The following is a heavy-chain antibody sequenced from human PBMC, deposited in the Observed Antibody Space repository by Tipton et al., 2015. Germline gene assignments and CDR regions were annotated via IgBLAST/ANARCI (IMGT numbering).Heavy chain of an antibody. Sequence: TLSLTCTVSGGSISRYYWGWIRQSPRKGLECLGYINANGSSVYNPSLRSRLAMSMEAPENQFSLKLSSVTAADTAVYYCAASTVNTMDYEYLGLDVWGQGTTVIVSS. V-gene: IGHV4-59*12. J-gene: IGHJ6*02. CDR3: AASTVNTMDYEYLGLDV. D-gene: IGHD4-11*01. CDR2: INANGSS. CDR1: GGSISRYY.